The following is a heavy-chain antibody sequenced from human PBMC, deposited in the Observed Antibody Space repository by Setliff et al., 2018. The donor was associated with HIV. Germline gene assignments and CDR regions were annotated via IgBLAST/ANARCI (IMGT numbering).Heavy chain of an antibody. CDR2: IIPIFPSP. CDR1: GGTFSSYG. V-gene: IGHV1-69*13. J-gene: IGHJ4*02. Sequence: SVKVSCKASGGTFSSYGISWVRQAPGQGLEWMGGIIPIFPSPKYAEKFQGRVTITADESTSTAYMELSSLRFEDTAVYYCARSRGTWGTSFGYWGLGTLVTVSS. D-gene: IGHD3-16*01. CDR3: ARSRGTWGTSFGY.